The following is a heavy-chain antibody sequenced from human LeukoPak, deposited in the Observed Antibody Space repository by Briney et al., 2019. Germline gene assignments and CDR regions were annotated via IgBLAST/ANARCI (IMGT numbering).Heavy chain of an antibody. CDR2: MNPEKGNT. Sequence: ASVKVSCKASGYTFTSYGISWVRQAPGQRLEWMGWMNPEKGNTGSAQKFQGRVTITGNTSISTAYMELSSLRSEDTAVYYCVRIYYSNAFDIWGQGTMVTVSS. V-gene: IGHV1-8*03. D-gene: IGHD4-11*01. J-gene: IGHJ3*02. CDR1: GYTFTSYG. CDR3: VRIYYSNAFDI.